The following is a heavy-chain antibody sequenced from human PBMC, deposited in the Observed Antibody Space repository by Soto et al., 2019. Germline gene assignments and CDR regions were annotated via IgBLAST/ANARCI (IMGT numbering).Heavy chain of an antibody. V-gene: IGHV1-2*02. CDR2: INPNSGGT. Sequence: ASVKVSCKASGYSLSGYYLHWVRQAPGQGPEWMGWINPNSGGTKYVRKFQGRVTMTRDTSISTVYLELSRLRSNDTAVYYCARGWGIAAPGPNWFDPWGQGTLVTVSS. CDR3: ARGWGIAAPGPNWFDP. D-gene: IGHD6-13*01. CDR1: GYSLSGYY. J-gene: IGHJ5*02.